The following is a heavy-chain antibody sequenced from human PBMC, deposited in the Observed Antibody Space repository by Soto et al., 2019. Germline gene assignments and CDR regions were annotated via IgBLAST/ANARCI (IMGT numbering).Heavy chain of an antibody. D-gene: IGHD3-3*01. V-gene: IGHV3-33*01. CDR2: IWYDGSNK. Sequence: XGSLRLSRAASGFTFSSYGMHWVRQAPGKGLEWVAVIWYDGSNKYYADSVKGRFTISRDNSKNTLYLQMNSLRAEDTAVYYCARDHFEGLLSKLLPMDVWGQGTTVTVSS. J-gene: IGHJ6*02. CDR1: GFTFSSYG. CDR3: ARDHFEGLLSKLLPMDV.